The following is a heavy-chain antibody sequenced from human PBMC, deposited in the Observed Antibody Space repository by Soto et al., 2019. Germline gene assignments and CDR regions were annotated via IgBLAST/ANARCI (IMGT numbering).Heavy chain of an antibody. CDR3: ARVSTTFDY. J-gene: IGHJ4*02. CDR1: GFTFTTYN. V-gene: IGHV3-48*02. D-gene: IGHD4-17*01. CDR2: ISTSSSTI. Sequence: GGSLRLSCAASGFTFTTYNMNWVRQAPGKGLEWVSYISTSSSTIYYADSVKGRFTISRDNAKNSLYLQMNSLRDEDTAVYYCARVSTTFDYWGQGTLVTVSS.